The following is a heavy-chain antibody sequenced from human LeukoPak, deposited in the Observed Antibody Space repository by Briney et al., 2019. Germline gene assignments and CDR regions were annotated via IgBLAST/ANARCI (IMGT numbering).Heavy chain of an antibody. CDR1: GYTFTSYG. V-gene: IGHV1-18*01. D-gene: IGHD3-10*01. CDR3: ARDLGVYYGSGSSIDS. J-gene: IGHJ4*02. CDR2: ISAYNGNT. Sequence: ASVKVSCKASGYTFTSYGISWVRQAPGQGLEWMGWISAYNGNTNYAQKLQGRVTMTTDTSTSTAYMELRSLRSDDTAVYYFARDLGVYYGSGSSIDSWGQGTLVTVSS.